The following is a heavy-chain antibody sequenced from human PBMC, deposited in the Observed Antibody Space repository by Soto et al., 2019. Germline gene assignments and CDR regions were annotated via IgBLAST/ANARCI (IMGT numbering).Heavy chain of an antibody. V-gene: IGHV4-39*07. CDR2: LHYSGST. J-gene: IGHJ2*01. CDR3: ARVLRDVLSDRYYWYFDL. Sequence: SETLSLTCTVSGGSISSSSFFWGWIRQPPGEGLEWIGSLHYSGSTYYNPSLRSRVTISVDTSKNQFSLKLTSVTAADTAVYYCARVLRDVLSDRYYWYFDLWGRRTLVTVSS. CDR1: GGSISSSSFF. D-gene: IGHD3-16*02.